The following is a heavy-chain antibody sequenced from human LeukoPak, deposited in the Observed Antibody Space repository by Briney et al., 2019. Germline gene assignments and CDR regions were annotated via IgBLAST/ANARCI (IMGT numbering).Heavy chain of an antibody. CDR1: GYTFSNYG. V-gene: IGHV1-18*01. J-gene: IGHJ4*02. D-gene: IGHD6-19*01. Sequence: GASVKVSCKASGYTFSNYGISWVRQAPGQGLEWMGWIRANNGYTKYAQKFQGRVTMTTDTSTTTAYMEVKSLRSDDTAVFYCARDGGYSSGSSDYWGQGTLVTVSS. CDR3: ARDGGYSSGSSDY. CDR2: IRANNGYT.